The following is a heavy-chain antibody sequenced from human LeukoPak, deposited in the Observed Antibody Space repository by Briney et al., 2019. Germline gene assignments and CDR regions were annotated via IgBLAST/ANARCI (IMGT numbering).Heavy chain of an antibody. J-gene: IGHJ3*02. CDR1: GFTFSTYT. CDR3: ARDLYCSSTSCTDAFDI. Sequence: GGSLRLSCAASGFTFSTYTMNWVRQAPGKGLEWVSSISYSSSYIYYADSVKGRFTISRDNAKNSLYLQMNTLRAEDTAVYYCARDLYCSSTSCTDAFDIWGQETMVTAPS. CDR2: ISYSSSYI. D-gene: IGHD2-2*01. V-gene: IGHV3-21*01.